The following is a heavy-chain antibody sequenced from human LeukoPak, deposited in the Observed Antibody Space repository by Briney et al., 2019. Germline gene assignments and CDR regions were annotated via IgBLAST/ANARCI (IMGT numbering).Heavy chain of an antibody. CDR3: ASDSYSPGYFQH. CDR1: GFSVSNNY. V-gene: IGHV3-66*01. J-gene: IGHJ1*01. D-gene: IGHD2-15*01. Sequence: GGSLRLSCAASGFSVSNNYTSWVRQAPGKGLEWVSVIYSGGSTFYADSVKGRFTISRDNSKNTLYLQMNSLRAEDTAVYYCASDSYSPGYFQHWGQGTLVTVSS. CDR2: IYSGGST.